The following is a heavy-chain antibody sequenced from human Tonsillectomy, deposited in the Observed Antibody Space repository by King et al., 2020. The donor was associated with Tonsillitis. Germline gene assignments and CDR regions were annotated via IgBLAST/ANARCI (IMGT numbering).Heavy chain of an antibody. CDR1: GGSISSGSYY. D-gene: IGHD6-19*01. V-gene: IGHV4-61*02. Sequence: QLQESGPGLVKPSQNLSLTCTVSGGSISSGSYYWSWIRQPAGKGLEWIGRIYTSGSTNYNPSLKSRVTISVDTSKNQFSLKLSSVTAADTAVYYCARGGSSGGWYYFDYWGQGTLVTVSS. CDR2: IYTSGST. J-gene: IGHJ4*02. CDR3: ARGGSSGGWYYFDY.